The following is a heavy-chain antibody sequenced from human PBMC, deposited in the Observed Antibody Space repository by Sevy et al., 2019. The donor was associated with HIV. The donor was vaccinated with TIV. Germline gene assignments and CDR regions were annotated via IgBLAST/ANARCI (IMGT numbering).Heavy chain of an antibody. D-gene: IGHD3-9*01. CDR1: GYTFTSYD. Sequence: ASVKVSCKASGYTFTSYDINWVRQATGQGLEWMGWMNPNSGNTGYAQKFQGRVTMTRNTSISTAYMELSSLRSEDTAVYYCARRYFDWSYGFRIGDLDYWGQGTLVTVSS. J-gene: IGHJ4*02. V-gene: IGHV1-8*01. CDR3: ARRYFDWSYGFRIGDLDY. CDR2: MNPNSGNT.